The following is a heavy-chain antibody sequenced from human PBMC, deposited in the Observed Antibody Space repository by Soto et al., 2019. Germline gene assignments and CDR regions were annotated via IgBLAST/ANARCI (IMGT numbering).Heavy chain of an antibody. D-gene: IGHD1-26*01. J-gene: IGHJ5*02. CDR1: GGSISSYY. Sequence: SETLPLTCTVSGGSISSYYWSWIRQRSGKGLDWILRISTIGTTNYNPSLKSRVTMSVDTSKKQLPXXLXXXQPAGKGLDWIGRISTSGTTNYXXSLKSRVTMSVDTSKNHFSLNLSSVNAADTAVYYCAREAGPDRWFDPWGQGTLVTVSS. V-gene: IGHV4-4*07. CDR2: ISTIGTT. CDR3: GRISTSGTTNYXXSLKSRVTMSVDTSKNHFSLNLSSVNAADTAVYYCAREAGPDRWFDP.